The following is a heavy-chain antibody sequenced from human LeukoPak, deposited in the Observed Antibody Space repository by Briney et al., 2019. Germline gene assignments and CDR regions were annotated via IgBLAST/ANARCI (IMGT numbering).Heavy chain of an antibody. CDR1: GGTFSSYA. J-gene: IGHJ4*02. V-gene: IGHV1-69*05. D-gene: IGHD5-12*01. Sequence: GASVKVSCKASGGTFSSYAISWVRQAPGQGLEWMGGIIPIFGTANYAQKFQGRVTITTDESTSTAYMELSSLRSDDTAVYYCARSYGGYPEDYWGQGTLVTVSS. CDR2: IIPIFGTA. CDR3: ARSYGGYPEDY.